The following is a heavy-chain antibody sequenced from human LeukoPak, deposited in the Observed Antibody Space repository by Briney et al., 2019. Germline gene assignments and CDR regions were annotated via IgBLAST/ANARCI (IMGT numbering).Heavy chain of an antibody. V-gene: IGHV1-8*01. Sequence: GASVKVSCKASGSTFTSYDINWVRQATGQGLEWMGWMNPNSGNTGYAQKCQGRVTMTRNTSISTAYMELSSLRSEDTAVYYCAIVAWGAPYYFDYWGQGTLVTVSS. D-gene: IGHD1-26*01. J-gene: IGHJ4*02. CDR3: AIVAWGAPYYFDY. CDR2: MNPNSGNT. CDR1: GSTFTSYD.